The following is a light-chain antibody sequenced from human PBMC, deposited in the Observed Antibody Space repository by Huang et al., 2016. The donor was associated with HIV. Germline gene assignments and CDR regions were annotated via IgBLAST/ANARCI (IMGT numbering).Light chain of an antibody. CDR2: GAS. V-gene: IGKV3-20*01. CDR1: QGLSSSD. Sequence: EIVLTQSPGTLSLSPGERATLSCRASQGLSSSDLAWYQQKPGQGPRLLLQGASSRATGIPDRFSGSGSGTDFTLTISRLEPEDFAVYSCQQYGSLPPTFGQGTRVEIK. CDR3: QQYGSLPPT. J-gene: IGKJ1*01.